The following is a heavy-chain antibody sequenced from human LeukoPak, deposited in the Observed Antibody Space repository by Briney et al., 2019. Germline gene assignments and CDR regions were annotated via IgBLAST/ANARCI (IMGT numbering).Heavy chain of an antibody. J-gene: IGHJ3*01. CDR3: VRDLDWGAFDV. CDR2: ISPPGDIT. CDR1: EFHFSTHG. V-gene: IGHV3-23*01. Sequence: GGSLRHSCAASEFHFSTHGMNWVRQAPGKGLEWVSGISPPGDITYYADSVMGRFTISRDNRKNTVSLQMNSLRAEDTALYYCVRDLDWGAFDVWGQGTMVTVSS. D-gene: IGHD3/OR15-3a*01.